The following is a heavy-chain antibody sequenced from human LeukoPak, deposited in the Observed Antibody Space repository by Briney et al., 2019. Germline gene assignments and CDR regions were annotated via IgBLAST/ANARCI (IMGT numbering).Heavy chain of an antibody. D-gene: IGHD6-19*01. CDR3: ARGGDSSWIDY. J-gene: IGHJ4*02. V-gene: IGHV4-59*01. CDR2: IYYSGST. Sequence: SETLSLTCTVSGGSISSYYWSWIRQPPGKGLEWIGYIYYSGSTNYNPSLKSRVTISVDTPKNQFSLKLSSVTAADTAVYYCARGGDSSWIDYWGQGTLVTVSS. CDR1: GGSISSYY.